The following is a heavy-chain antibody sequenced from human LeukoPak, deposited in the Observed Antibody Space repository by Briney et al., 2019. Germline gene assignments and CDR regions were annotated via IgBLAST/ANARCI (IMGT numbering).Heavy chain of an antibody. V-gene: IGHV3-21*01. CDR1: GFTFSSYS. Sequence: KTGGSLRLSCAASGFTFSSYSINWVRQAPGKGLEWVSSISSSSSFISYADSVKGRFTISRDNAKNSVFLQMNNLRADDTAVYYCARGDRASSGYDYWGQGTLVTVSS. J-gene: IGHJ4*02. D-gene: IGHD3-22*01. CDR2: ISSSSSFI. CDR3: ARGDRASSGYDY.